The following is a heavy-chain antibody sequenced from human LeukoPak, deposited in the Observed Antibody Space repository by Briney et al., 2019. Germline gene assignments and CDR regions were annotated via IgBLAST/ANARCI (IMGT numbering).Heavy chain of an antibody. CDR3: AKDMGGIAVAGNSFDY. V-gene: IGHV3-43D*03. CDR2: ISWDGGST. Sequence: PGGSLRLSCAAFGFTFDDYVMHWVRQAPGKGLEWVSLISWDGGSTYYADSVKGRFTISRDNSKNSLYLQMSSLRAEDTALYYCAKDMGGIAVAGNSFDYWGQGTLVTVSS. D-gene: IGHD6-19*01. CDR1: GFTFDDYV. J-gene: IGHJ4*02.